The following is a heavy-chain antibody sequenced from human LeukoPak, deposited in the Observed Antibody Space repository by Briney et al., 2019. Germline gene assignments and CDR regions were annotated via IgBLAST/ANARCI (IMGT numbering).Heavy chain of an antibody. Sequence: SVKVACKASGGTFSSYAISWVRHAPGQGLEWMGGIILIFGTANYAQKFQGRVTITTDESTSTAYMELSSLRSEDTAVYYCVSLSKDYGDYVESGSSWFDPWGQGTLVTVSS. CDR2: IILIFGTA. J-gene: IGHJ5*02. V-gene: IGHV1-69*05. CDR1: GGTFSSYA. CDR3: VSLSKDYGDYVESGSSWFDP. D-gene: IGHD4-17*01.